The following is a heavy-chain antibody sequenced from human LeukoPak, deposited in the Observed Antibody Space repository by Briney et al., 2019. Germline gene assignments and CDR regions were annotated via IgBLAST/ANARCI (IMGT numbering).Heavy chain of an antibody. J-gene: IGHJ4*02. V-gene: IGHV3-48*03. D-gene: IGHD2-21*01. CDR2: IDTSGSTT. CDR3: ARETLGGGADCLDF. Sequence: PGVSLTLSCAASGFSFSSYEWNWVPQAPGKGLEWISYIDTSGSTTFYADSVRGRFTTHRYNAKNTLFLQMSSLRANDTALYYCARETLGGGADCLDFCGQGPRATVSS. CDR1: GFSFSSYE.